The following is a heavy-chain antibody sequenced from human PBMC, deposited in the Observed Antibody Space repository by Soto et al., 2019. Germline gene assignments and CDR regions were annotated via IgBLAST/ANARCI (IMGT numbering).Heavy chain of an antibody. J-gene: IGHJ4*02. CDR1: GYTFTGYY. V-gene: IGHV1-2*04. CDR2: INPNRGGT. Sequence: ASVKVSCKASGYTFTGYYMHWVRQAPGQGLEWMGWINPNRGGTNYAQKFQGWVTMTRDPSISTAYMELSRLRSDDTAVYYCARDQEIQLWSNYFDYWGQGTLVTVSS. D-gene: IGHD5-18*01. CDR3: ARDQEIQLWSNYFDY.